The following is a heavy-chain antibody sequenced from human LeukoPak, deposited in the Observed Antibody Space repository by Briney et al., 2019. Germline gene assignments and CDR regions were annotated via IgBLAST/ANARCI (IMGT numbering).Heavy chain of an antibody. V-gene: IGHV1-18*01. CDR2: ISAYNGNT. CDR1: GYTFTSYA. Sequence: EASVKVSCKASGYTFTSYAMHWVRQAPGQGLEWMGWISAYNGNTNYAQKLQGRVTMTTDTSTSTAYMELRSLRSDDTAVYYCARDVWGGYGSDYWGQGTLVTVSS. D-gene: IGHD5-12*01. CDR3: ARDVWGGYGSDY. J-gene: IGHJ4*02.